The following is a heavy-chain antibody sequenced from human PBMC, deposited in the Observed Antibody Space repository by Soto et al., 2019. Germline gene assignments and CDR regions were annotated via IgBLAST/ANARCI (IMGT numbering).Heavy chain of an antibody. Sequence: ASVNVSCKSSGYTFTSYYMHWVRQAPGQGLEWMGIINPSGGSTSYAQKFQGRVTMTRDTSTSTVYMELSSLRSEDTAVYYCAREGDEYSSSSWFDPWGQGTLVTVSS. J-gene: IGHJ5*02. CDR1: GYTFTSYY. CDR3: AREGDEYSSSSWFDP. D-gene: IGHD6-6*01. CDR2: INPSGGST. V-gene: IGHV1-46*01.